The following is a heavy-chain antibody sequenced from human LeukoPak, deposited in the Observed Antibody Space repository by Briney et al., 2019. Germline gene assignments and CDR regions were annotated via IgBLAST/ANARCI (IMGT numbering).Heavy chain of an antibody. CDR1: GFSLTTSGVG. J-gene: IGHJ4*02. V-gene: IGHV2-5*02. Sequence: GPTLVKPTQTLTLTCTFSGFSLTTSGVGVGWIRQPPGKALEWLALIYWEDDERYSPSLKSRLTITKDTSKNQVVLTMTNMDPVDTATYYCTRAYYYGSGSHYYFDYWGQGTLVTVSS. CDR3: TRAYYYGSGSHYYFDY. CDR2: IYWEDDE. D-gene: IGHD3-10*01.